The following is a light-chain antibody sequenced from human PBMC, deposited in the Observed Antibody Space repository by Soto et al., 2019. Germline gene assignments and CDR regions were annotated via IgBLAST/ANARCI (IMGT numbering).Light chain of an antibody. CDR3: QHRHSYPLT. CDR1: QGISNY. CDR2: TAS. Sequence: IQLTQSPSFLSASVADRVTITCRASQGISNYLAWYQQKAGKAPKLLIHTASTLQNGVPSRFSGSGSGTEFTLTISSLQPEDLAAYYCQHRHSYPLTFGGGTKVDNK. V-gene: IGKV1-9*01. J-gene: IGKJ4*01.